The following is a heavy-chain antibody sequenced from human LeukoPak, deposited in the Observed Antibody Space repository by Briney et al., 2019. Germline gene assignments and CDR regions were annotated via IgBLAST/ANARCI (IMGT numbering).Heavy chain of an antibody. CDR3: AREASGWTDY. J-gene: IGHJ4*02. CDR2: IDTAGDT. Sequence: GGSLRLSCAASGFTFSMYDMHWVRHTTGKGLEWVSGIDTAGDTYYPGSMKGRFTISRENAKNSLYLQMNTLRAGDTGVYYCAREASGWTDYWGQGTLVTVSS. D-gene: IGHD6-25*01. CDR1: GFTFSMYD. V-gene: IGHV3-13*04.